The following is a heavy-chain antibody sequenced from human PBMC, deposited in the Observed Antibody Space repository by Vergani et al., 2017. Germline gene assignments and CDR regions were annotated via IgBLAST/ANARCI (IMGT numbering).Heavy chain of an antibody. CDR1: GVTSSNFG. CDR3: AKYLSDSTDGLPDS. D-gene: IGHD2-21*02. CDR2: IGKDGINT. Sequence: QVQLVESAGGVVQPGGSLRLSCAASGVTSSNFGMHWIRQTPCKGLEWVAYIGKDGINTRYRDAVKGRFTVSRDNSKDIQYLQMDRLRSEDTALYYCAKYLSDSTDGLPDSWGTGTLVIVSS. V-gene: IGHV3-30*02. J-gene: IGHJ4*02.